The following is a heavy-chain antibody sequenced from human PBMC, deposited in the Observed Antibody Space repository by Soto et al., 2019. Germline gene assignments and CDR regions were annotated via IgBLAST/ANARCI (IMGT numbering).Heavy chain of an antibody. CDR1: GDFISSGGYY. D-gene: IGHD3-22*01. Sequence: QVQLQESGPGLVKPSQTLSLTCTVSGDFISSGGYYWSWIRQLPGKGLEWIGYIYSSGTTYYNPSLKSRITISVDTSKNQFSLNLSSVTAAETAVYYCGKTDSSGYYFVYWGQGTLVTVFS. CDR2: IYSSGTT. CDR3: GKTDSSGYYFVY. V-gene: IGHV4-31*03. J-gene: IGHJ4*02.